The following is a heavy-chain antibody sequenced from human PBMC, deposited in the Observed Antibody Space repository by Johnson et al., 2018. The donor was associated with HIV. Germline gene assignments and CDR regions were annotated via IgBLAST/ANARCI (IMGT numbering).Heavy chain of an antibody. CDR1: GFTFDDYG. J-gene: IGHJ3*02. Sequence: VQLVESGGGLVQPGGSLRLSCAASGFTFDDYGMSWVRQVPGQGLEWVSGIAWNGGRQGYVDSVKGRFTISRDNAKNSRYMEMNSLRAEDTALYYCARWSTEGSDAFDIWGQGTMVTVSS. D-gene: IGHD1-26*01. V-gene: IGHV3-20*04. CDR3: ARWSTEGSDAFDI. CDR2: IAWNGGRQ.